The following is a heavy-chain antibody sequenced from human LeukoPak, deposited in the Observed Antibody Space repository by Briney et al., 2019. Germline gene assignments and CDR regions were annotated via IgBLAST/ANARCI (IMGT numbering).Heavy chain of an antibody. J-gene: IGHJ4*02. D-gene: IGHD6-13*01. V-gene: IGHV1-3*01. CDR1: GYTFTTYA. CDR2: INAGNGNT. CDR3: ARDPIGSRWPYYFDY. Sequence: ASVKVSCKASGYTFTTYAMHWVRQAPGQRLEWMGWINAGNGNTKYSQKFQARVTITRDTSASTAYMELSSLRSEDTAVYYCARDPIGSRWPYYFDYWGQGTLVTVST.